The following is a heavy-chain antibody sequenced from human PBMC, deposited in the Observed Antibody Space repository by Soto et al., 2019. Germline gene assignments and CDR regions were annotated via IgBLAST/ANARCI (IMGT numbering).Heavy chain of an antibody. J-gene: IGHJ4*02. Sequence: GGSLRLSCAASGFTFSSYEMNWVRQAPGKGLEWVSYISSSGSTIYYADSVKCRFTISRDNAKNTLYLQMNSLRAEDTAVYYCARGPDKRSPHYLNFDYWGQGTMVTVSS. V-gene: IGHV3-48*03. CDR3: ARGPDKRSPHYLNFDY. CDR1: GFTFSSYE. D-gene: IGHD1-26*01. CDR2: ISSSGSTI.